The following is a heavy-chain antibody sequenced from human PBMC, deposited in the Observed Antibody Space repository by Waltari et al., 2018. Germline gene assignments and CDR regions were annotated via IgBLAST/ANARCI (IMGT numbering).Heavy chain of an antibody. D-gene: IGHD2-15*01. Sequence: EVQLVESGGGLVQPGGSLRLSCAASGFTFSSYSMNWVRQAPGKGLGWVSYISSSSSTIYYADSVKGRFTISRDNAKNSLYLQMNSLRAEDTAVYYCASFPGYCSGGSCPWGQGTLVTVSS. CDR3: ASFPGYCSGGSCP. V-gene: IGHV3-48*01. CDR1: GFTFSSYS. J-gene: IGHJ5*02. CDR2: ISSSSSTI.